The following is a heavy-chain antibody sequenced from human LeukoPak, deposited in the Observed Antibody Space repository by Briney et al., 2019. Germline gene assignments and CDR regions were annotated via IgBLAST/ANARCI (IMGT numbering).Heavy chain of an antibody. Sequence: ETLSLTCAVSGGSISSSNWWSWVRQPPGKGLEWVSAISGSGGSTYYADSVKGRFTISRDNSKNTLYLQMNSLRAEDTAVYYCARPGTAAGLFFMSYFDYWGQGTLVTVSS. CDR2: ISGSGGST. J-gene: IGHJ4*02. CDR3: ARPGTAAGLFFMSYFDY. CDR1: GGSISSSN. V-gene: IGHV3-23*01. D-gene: IGHD6-13*01.